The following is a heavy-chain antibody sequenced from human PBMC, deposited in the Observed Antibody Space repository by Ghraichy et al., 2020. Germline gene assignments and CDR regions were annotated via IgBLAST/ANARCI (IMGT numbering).Heavy chain of an antibody. CDR1: GYTFTAYY. J-gene: IGHJ4*02. CDR3: VRVGYNWNNAPSY. Sequence: ASVKVSCKASGYTFTAYYIHWVRQAPGQGLEWMGWINPNSGGAAYAQNFQGRVTMTRDMSISIVYMELSRLRSDDTAIYYCVRVGYNWNNAPSYWGQGTLVSVSS. V-gene: IGHV1-2*02. CDR2: INPNSGGA. D-gene: IGHD1/OR15-1a*01.